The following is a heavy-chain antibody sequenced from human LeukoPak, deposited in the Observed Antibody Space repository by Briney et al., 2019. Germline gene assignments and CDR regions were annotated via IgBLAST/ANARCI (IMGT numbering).Heavy chain of an antibody. J-gene: IGHJ6*02. CDR1: GFTFDDYA. CDR2: ISWNSGSI. D-gene: IGHD3-3*01. Sequence: GGSLRLSCAASGFTFDDYAMHWVRQAPGKGLEWVSGISWNSGSIGYADSVKGRFTISRDNAKNSLYQQMNSLRAEDTALYYCAKDTGYDFWSGLIGMDVWGQGTTVTVSS. V-gene: IGHV3-9*01. CDR3: AKDTGYDFWSGLIGMDV.